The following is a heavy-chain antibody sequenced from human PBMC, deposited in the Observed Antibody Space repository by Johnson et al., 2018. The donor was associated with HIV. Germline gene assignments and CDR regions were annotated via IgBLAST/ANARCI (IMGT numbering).Heavy chain of an antibody. CDR3: TTGLAYDAFDI. CDR2: INWNGGST. V-gene: IGHV3-11*01. Sequence: QVQLVESGGGLVKPGGSLRLSCAVSGFTFSDFYMSWIRQAPGKGLEWVSDINWNGGSTGYADSVKGRFTISRDNSKNKLYLQMNSLKTEDTAGYSCTTGLAYDAFDIWGQGTMVTVSS. CDR1: GFTFSDFY. D-gene: IGHD3-16*01. J-gene: IGHJ3*02.